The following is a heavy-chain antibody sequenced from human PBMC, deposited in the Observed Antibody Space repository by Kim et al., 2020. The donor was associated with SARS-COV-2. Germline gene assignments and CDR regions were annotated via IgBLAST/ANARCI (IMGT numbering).Heavy chain of an antibody. CDR1: GYTFTSYY. J-gene: IGHJ6*02. CDR3: ARDRKSIQLWSRIGYYYGMDD. Sequence: ASVKVSCKASGYTFTSYYMHWVRQAPGQGLEWMGIIHPSGGSTSYAQKFQGRVTMTRDTSTSTVYMELSSLRSADTAVYYCARDRKSIQLWSRIGYYYGMDDWGQGTTVTVSS. CDR2: IHPSGGST. D-gene: IGHD5-18*01. V-gene: IGHV1-46*01.